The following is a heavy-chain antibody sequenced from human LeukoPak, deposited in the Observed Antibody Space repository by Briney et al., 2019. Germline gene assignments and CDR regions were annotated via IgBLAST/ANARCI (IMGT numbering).Heavy chain of an antibody. CDR1: GFTVSSNY. V-gene: IGHV3-30*18. CDR3: AKGYYDILTAYDY. J-gene: IGHJ4*02. CDR2: ISYDGSNK. D-gene: IGHD3-9*01. Sequence: TGGSLRLSCAASGFTVSSNYMNWVRQAPGKGLEWVAVISYDGSNKYYPDSLKGRFTISRDNSKNTLYLQMDSLRAEDTAVYYCAKGYYDILTAYDYWGQGTLVTVSS.